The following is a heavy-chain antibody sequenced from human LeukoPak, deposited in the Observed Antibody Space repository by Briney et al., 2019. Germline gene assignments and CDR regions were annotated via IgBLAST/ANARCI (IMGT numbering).Heavy chain of an antibody. D-gene: IGHD6-13*01. CDR1: GFTFSSCA. CDR3: AKKMPGTIAAAVDC. Sequence: GGSLRLSCAASGFTFSSCAMNWVRQAPGKGLEWVSSISGSGGSTYYADSVKGRFTISRDNSKNTLYVQMNNLRAEDTAVYYCAKKMPGTIAAAVDCWGQGTLVSVSS. V-gene: IGHV3-23*01. J-gene: IGHJ4*02. CDR2: ISGSGGST.